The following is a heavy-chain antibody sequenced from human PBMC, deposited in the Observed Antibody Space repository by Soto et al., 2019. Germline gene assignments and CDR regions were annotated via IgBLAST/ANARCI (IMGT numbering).Heavy chain of an antibody. Sequence: GASVKVSCKASGYTSTSYAMHWVRQAPGQRLEWMGWINAGNGNTKYSQKFQGRVTITRDTSASTAYMELSSLRSEDTAVYYCARALREYYGSGSYYNAPRYYMDVWGKGTTVTVSS. CDR1: GYTSTSYA. CDR2: INAGNGNT. D-gene: IGHD3-10*01. J-gene: IGHJ6*03. CDR3: ARALREYYGSGSYYNAPRYYMDV. V-gene: IGHV1-3*01.